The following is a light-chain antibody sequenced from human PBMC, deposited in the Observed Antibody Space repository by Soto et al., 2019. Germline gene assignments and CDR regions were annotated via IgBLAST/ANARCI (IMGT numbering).Light chain of an antibody. CDR2: AAS. J-gene: IGKJ1*01. CDR1: QGISTF. Sequence: DIHMTQSPSSLSASVGDEVTITCRASQGISTFLNWYQQKPGKAPKLLIYAASSLQSGVPSRFSGSGSETDFTLTISSLQPEDFATYSCQQSYSSTWTFGQGTKVDI. CDR3: QQSYSSTWT. V-gene: IGKV1-39*01.